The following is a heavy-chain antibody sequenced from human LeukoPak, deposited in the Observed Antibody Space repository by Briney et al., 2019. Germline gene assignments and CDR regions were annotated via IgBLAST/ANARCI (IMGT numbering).Heavy chain of an antibody. V-gene: IGHV1-3*03. D-gene: IGHD6-13*01. CDR1: GYTFTSYA. J-gene: IGHJ6*03. CDR2: INAGNGNT. CDR3: ARGAAGTLDDYYYYMDV. Sequence: ASVKVSCKASGYTFTSYAMHWVRQAPGQRLEWMGWINAGNGNTKYSQEFQGRVTITADESTSTAYMELSSLRSEDTAVYYCARGAAGTLDDYYYYMDVWGKGTTVTISS.